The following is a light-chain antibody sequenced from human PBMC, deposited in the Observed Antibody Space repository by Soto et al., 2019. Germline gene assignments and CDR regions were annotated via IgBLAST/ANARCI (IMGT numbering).Light chain of an antibody. CDR1: SSDVGSYNL. Sequence: QSVLTQPASVSGSPGQSITISCTGTSSDVGSYNLVSWYQQHTGKAPKLMIYEVSKRPSGVSNRFSGSKSGNTASLTISGLQAEDEADYYCCSYAGSSPWVFGGGTKLTVL. J-gene: IGLJ3*02. V-gene: IGLV2-23*02. CDR3: CSYAGSSPWV. CDR2: EVS.